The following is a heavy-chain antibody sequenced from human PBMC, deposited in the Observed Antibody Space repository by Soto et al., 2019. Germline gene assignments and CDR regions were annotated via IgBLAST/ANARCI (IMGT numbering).Heavy chain of an antibody. CDR1: GGTVSSYA. J-gene: IGHJ4*02. V-gene: IGHV1-69*01. CDR2: FIPIFVSA. CDR3: ARDVSSDTTGFRGYDL. D-gene: IGHD3-10*01. Sequence: QLHLVQSGAEVKKAGSSVKVSCKAPGGTVSSYAITWVRQAPGKGLEWMGVFIPIFVSAHYAPKFQGRITITADESTSTAYMELSGLTSEDTAIYYCARDVSSDTTGFRGYDLWGQGTQVTVSS.